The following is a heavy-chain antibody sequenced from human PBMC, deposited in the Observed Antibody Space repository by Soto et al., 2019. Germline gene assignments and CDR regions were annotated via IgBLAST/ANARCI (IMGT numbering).Heavy chain of an antibody. Sequence: SETLSLTCTVSGGSISSSSYYWGWIRQPPGKGLEWIGSIYYSGSTYYNPSLKSRVTISVDTSKNQFSLKLSSVTAADTAVYYCARLGSIVLMVYAIGGYYFDYWGQGTLVTVSS. CDR1: GGSISSSSYY. J-gene: IGHJ4*02. V-gene: IGHV4-39*01. CDR2: IYYSGST. CDR3: ARLGSIVLMVYAIGGYYFDY. D-gene: IGHD2-8*01.